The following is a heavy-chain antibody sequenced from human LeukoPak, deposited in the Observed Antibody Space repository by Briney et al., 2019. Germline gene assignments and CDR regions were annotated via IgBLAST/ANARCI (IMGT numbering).Heavy chain of an antibody. CDR2: IYYSGST. J-gene: IGHJ4*02. D-gene: IGHD6-13*01. CDR3: ARWKAASGLDY. V-gene: IGHV4-31*03. Sequence: PSETLSLTCTVSGGSISSGGYYWSWIRQHPGKALEWIGYIYYSGSTYYNPSLKSRVTISVDTSKNQFSLNLSSVTAADTAVYYCARWKAASGLDYWGQGTLVTVSS. CDR1: GGSISSGGYY.